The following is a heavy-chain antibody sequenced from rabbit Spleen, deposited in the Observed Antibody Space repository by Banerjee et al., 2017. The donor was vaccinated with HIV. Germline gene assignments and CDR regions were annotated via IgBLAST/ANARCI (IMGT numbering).Heavy chain of an antibody. Sequence: QSLEESGGGLVQPEGSLTLTCTASGISFGISDYMCWVRQAPGKGLEWIACIDAGSSGFTEHAIWAKGLFNISKTSSTMMTLHATRLTGADTATYFCARDSSSSFSSYGMGLWSPGSLVPFS. V-gene: IGHV1S40*01. J-gene: IGHJ6*01. CDR3: ARDSSSSFSSYGMGL. D-gene: IGHD1-1*01. CDR2: IDAGSSGFT. CDR1: GISFGISDY.